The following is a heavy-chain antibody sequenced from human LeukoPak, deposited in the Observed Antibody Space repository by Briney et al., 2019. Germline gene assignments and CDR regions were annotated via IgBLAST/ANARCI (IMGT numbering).Heavy chain of an antibody. CDR3: ARRITMVRTFDY. V-gene: IGHV4-34*01. D-gene: IGHD3-10*01. J-gene: IGHJ4*02. CDR2: INHSGCT. CDR1: GRSFSVYY. Sequence: SETLSLTCALYGRSFSVYYWSWIRQPPRKGLEWIGEINHSGCTNYNPSLKSRVTISVDTSKNQFSLKLSSVTAADTAVYYCARRITMVRTFDYWGQGTLVTVSS.